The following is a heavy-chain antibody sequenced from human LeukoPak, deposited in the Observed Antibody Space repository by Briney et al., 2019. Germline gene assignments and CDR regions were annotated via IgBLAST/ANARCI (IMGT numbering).Heavy chain of an antibody. CDR3: ASHGQAGQWLVAVLFDI. CDR2: ISSSSSYI. Sequence: KPGGSLRLSCAASGFTFSSYSMNWVRQAPGKGLEWVSSISSSSSYIYYADSVKGRFTISRDNSKNTLYLQMNSLRAEDTAVYYCASHGQAGQWLVAVLFDIWGQGTMVTVSS. D-gene: IGHD6-19*01. V-gene: IGHV3-21*01. J-gene: IGHJ3*02. CDR1: GFTFSSYS.